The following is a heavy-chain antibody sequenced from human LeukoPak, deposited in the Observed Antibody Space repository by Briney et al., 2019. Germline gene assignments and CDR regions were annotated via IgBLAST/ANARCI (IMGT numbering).Heavy chain of an antibody. CDR2: INHSGST. CDR1: GGSFSGYY. J-gene: IGHJ4*02. CDR3: ARGSRMSSWY. Sequence: SETLSLTCAVYGGSFSGYYWSWIRQPPGKGLEWVGEINHSGSTNYNPSLKSRVTISVDTSKNQFSLKLSSVTAADTAVYYCARGSRMSSWYWGQGTLVTVSS. D-gene: IGHD6-13*01. V-gene: IGHV4-34*01.